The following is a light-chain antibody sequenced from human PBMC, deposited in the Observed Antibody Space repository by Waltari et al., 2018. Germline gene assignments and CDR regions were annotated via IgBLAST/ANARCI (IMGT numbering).Light chain of an antibody. Sequence: SYELTQPPSVSVSPGQTARITCSGDALPKKYVYWYQQKSGQAPLLVIYEDNKRHSGITDRFSGSISGTMVTLTITGAQVEDEADYYGLSTDISGNLWVFGGGTKLTVL. CDR2: EDN. CDR3: LSTDISGNLWV. CDR1: ALPKKY. V-gene: IGLV3-10*01. J-gene: IGLJ3*02.